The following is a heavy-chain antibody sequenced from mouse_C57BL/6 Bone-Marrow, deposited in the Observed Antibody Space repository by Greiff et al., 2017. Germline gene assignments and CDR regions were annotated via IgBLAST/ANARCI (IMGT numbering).Heavy chain of an antibody. CDR3: ARRDGYADAMDY. CDR1: GYTFTDYY. D-gene: IGHD2-2*01. J-gene: IGHJ4*01. Sequence: VQLQQSGAELVRPGASVTLSCKASGYTFTDYYINWVKQRPGQGLEWIARIYPGSGNTYYNEKFKGKATLTAEQSSSTAYMQLSSLTSDDSAVYFCARRDGYADAMDYWGQGTSVTVSS. V-gene: IGHV1-76*01. CDR2: IYPGSGNT.